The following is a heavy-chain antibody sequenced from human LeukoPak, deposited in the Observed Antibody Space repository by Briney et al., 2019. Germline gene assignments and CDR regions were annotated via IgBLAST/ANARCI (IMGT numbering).Heavy chain of an antibody. V-gene: IGHV4-39*07. D-gene: IGHD3-22*01. Sequence: PSETLSLTCTVSGGSISSYYWGWIRQPPGKGLEWIGSIYYSGSTYYNPSLKSRVTISVDTSKNQFSLKLSSVTAADTAVYYCARAGGSGYYYYGYWGQGTLVTVSS. CDR2: IYYSGST. J-gene: IGHJ4*02. CDR3: ARAGGSGYYYYGY. CDR1: GGSISSYY.